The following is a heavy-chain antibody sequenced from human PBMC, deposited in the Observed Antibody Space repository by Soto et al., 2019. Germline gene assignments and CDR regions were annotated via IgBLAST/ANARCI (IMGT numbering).Heavy chain of an antibody. V-gene: IGHV1-18*01. CDR2: ISAYNGNT. CDR1: GYTFTSYG. Sequence: QVQLVQSGAEVKKPGASVKVSCKASGYTFTSYGISWVRQAPGQGLEWMGWISAYNGNTNYAQKLQGRVTMTTDTSQRTAQRERRRLRSDDTAVCSCARVPIPRIAVAGPVWSPFDYWGQGTLVTVSS. J-gene: IGHJ4*02. CDR3: ARVPIPRIAVAGPVWSPFDY. D-gene: IGHD6-19*01.